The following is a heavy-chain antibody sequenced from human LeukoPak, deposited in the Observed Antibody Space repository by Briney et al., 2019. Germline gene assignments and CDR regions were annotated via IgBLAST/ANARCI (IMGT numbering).Heavy chain of an antibody. CDR3: ASRLSRYFDWLSRSHGFDI. J-gene: IGHJ3*02. Sequence: PSETLSLTCTVSGGSISSGSYYWSWIRQPAGKGLEWIGRIYTSGSTNYNPSLKSRVTISVDKSKNQFSLKLSSVTAADTAVYYCASRLSRYFDWLSRSHGFDIWGQGTMVTVSS. CDR1: GGSISSGSYY. D-gene: IGHD3-9*01. CDR2: IYTSGST. V-gene: IGHV4-61*02.